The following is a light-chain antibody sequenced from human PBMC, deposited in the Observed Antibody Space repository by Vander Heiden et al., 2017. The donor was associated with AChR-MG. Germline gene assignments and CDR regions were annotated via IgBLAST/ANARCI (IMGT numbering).Light chain of an antibody. Sequence: EIVMTQSPATLSVSPGERATLSRRASQRVSSSLAWYQQNPGQAPRLLIYGASTRATGIPARFSGSGSGTEFTLTISSLQSEDFAVYYCQQYNNWPPYTFGQGTKLEIK. J-gene: IGKJ2*01. CDR2: GAS. CDR1: QRVSSS. CDR3: QQYNNWPPYT. V-gene: IGKV3-15*01.